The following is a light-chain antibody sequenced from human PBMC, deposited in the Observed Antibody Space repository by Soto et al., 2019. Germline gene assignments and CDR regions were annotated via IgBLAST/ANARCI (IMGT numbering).Light chain of an antibody. CDR3: QQYGNWPLT. J-gene: IGKJ4*01. V-gene: IGKV3-11*01. Sequence: EIVLTQSPGTLSLSPGERASLSCRASQSVGNFLVWYQQKPGQAPSLLIYDTSNRATGIPARFSGSGSGTDFTLTISSLEPEDFAIYYWQQYGNWPLTFGGGTKVEIK. CDR1: QSVGNF. CDR2: DTS.